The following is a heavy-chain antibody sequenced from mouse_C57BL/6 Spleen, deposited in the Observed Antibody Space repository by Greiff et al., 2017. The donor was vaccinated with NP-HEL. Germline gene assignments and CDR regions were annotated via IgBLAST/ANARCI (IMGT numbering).Heavy chain of an antibody. CDR1: GYTFTSYW. D-gene: IGHD2-4*01. V-gene: IGHV1-64*01. Sequence: QVQLQQPGAELVKPGASVKLSCKASGYTFTSYWMHWVKQRPGQGLEWIGMIHPNSGSTNYNEKFKSKATLTVDKSSSTAYMQLSSLTSEDSAVYYCARFYYDYDDYAMDYWGQGTSVTVSS. CDR3: ARFYYDYDDYAMDY. CDR2: IHPNSGST. J-gene: IGHJ4*01.